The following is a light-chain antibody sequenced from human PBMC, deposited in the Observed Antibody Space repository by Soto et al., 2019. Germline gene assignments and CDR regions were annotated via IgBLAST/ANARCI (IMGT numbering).Light chain of an antibody. Sequence: QSSLTQPASVSGSPGQSITISCTGTSSDVCGYNYFSWYQQHPGRDPKLMIYEVSNRPSGVSNRFPGSKSGNTASLTSSGLKAEDQADYSCSSYTIXSTYVFGNGTKVTXL. CDR1: SSDVCGYNY. CDR2: EVS. J-gene: IGLJ1*01. CDR3: SSYTIXSTYV. V-gene: IGLV2-14*01.